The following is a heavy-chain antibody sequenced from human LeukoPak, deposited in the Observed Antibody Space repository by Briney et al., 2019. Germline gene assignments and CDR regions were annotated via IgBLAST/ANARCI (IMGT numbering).Heavy chain of an antibody. J-gene: IGHJ4*02. CDR3: TKGYYEPFDS. CDR1: GASVNSYY. D-gene: IGHD3-22*01. CDR2: ISDSGRA. Sequence: SETLSLTCTVSGASVNSYYWDWIRQPPGKGLEWIGCISDSGRAYYNPSLKSRVTISLGTSNNQFSLRLTSVTAADSAMYDCTKGYYEPFDSWGEGTLVTVSS. V-gene: IGHV4-59*02.